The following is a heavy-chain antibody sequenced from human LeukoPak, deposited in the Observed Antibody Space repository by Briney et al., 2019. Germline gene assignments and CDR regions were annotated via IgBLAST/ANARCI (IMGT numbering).Heavy chain of an antibody. CDR1: GGSISSSSYY. J-gene: IGHJ4*02. Sequence: SETLSLTCTVSGGSISSSSYYWGWIRQPPGKGLEWIGSIYYSGSTYYNPSLKSRVTISVDTSKNQFSLKLSSVTAADTAVYYCARHSEPFDYWGQGTLVTVSS. V-gene: IGHV4-39*01. D-gene: IGHD1-14*01. CDR3: ARHSEPFDY. CDR2: IYYSGST.